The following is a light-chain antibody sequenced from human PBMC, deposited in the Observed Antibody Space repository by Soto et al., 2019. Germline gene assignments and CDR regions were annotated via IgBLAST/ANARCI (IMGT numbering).Light chain of an antibody. CDR1: QNISNY. V-gene: IGKV1-33*01. Sequence: DIQLTQSPSSLSASVGDRVTISCQATQNISNYLNWYQQKPGKAPKLLIYDVSNLEAGVPSRFSGGGSGTHFTFTISSPQPEDIATYYCEQYDNLVLSFGGGTKVDIK. CDR2: DVS. CDR3: EQYDNLVLS. J-gene: IGKJ4*01.